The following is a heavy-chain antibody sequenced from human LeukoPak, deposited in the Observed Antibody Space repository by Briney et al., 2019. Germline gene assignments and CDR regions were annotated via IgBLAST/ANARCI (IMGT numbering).Heavy chain of an antibody. Sequence: GGSLRLSCAASGFTVSSNYMSWVRPAPGKGLEWVSVTYSGGSTYYADSVKGRFTISRDNSKNTLYLQMNSLRAEDTAVYYCARWGGYSYGYDYWGQGTLVTVSS. CDR3: ARWGGYSYGYDY. CDR1: GFTVSSNY. D-gene: IGHD5-18*01. V-gene: IGHV3-53*01. J-gene: IGHJ4*02. CDR2: TYSGGST.